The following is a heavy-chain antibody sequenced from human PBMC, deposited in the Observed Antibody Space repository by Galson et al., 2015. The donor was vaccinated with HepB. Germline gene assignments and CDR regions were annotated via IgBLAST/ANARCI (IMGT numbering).Heavy chain of an antibody. V-gene: IGHV4-4*02. CDR1: GASIRTLDW. Sequence: LSLTCAVSGASIRTLDWWSWVRQSPGKRLEWIGQIYHSGDANYNPSYKSRVTMSVDTSKNQFSLKLSSVTAADTAIYYCARDWIRDGASYYFDYWGQGTLVTVSS. D-gene: IGHD5-24*01. CDR2: IYHSGDA. J-gene: IGHJ4*02. CDR3: ARDWIRDGASYYFDY.